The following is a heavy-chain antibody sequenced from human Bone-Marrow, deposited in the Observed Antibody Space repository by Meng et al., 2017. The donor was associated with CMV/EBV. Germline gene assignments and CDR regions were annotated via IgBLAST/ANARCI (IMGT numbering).Heavy chain of an antibody. J-gene: IGHJ5*01. CDR2: IRYDGVNK. Sequence: GGSLRLSCAASGFTFSSYDMSWVRQAPGRGLEWVAFIRYDGVNKYSADSVKGRFTISRDNSKNTLYLQMSGLRTEDTAVYYCATSLRTPSYDSCGQGTLVTVS. D-gene: IGHD1-14*01. CDR3: ATSLRTPSYDS. CDR1: GFTFSSYD. V-gene: IGHV3-30*02.